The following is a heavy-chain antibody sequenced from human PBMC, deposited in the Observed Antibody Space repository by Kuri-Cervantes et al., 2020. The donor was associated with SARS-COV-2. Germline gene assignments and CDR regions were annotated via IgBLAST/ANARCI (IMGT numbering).Heavy chain of an antibody. Sequence: GESLKISCAASGFTFSGHWIHWVRQAPGKGLVWVSRINPDGSYTNNADSVKGRFTLSRDNAKNMLFLQMNSLRAEDTAVYYCVRDGDHWNFDYWGHGTQVTVSS. CDR3: VRDGDHWNFDY. D-gene: IGHD1-1*01. V-gene: IGHV3-74*01. J-gene: IGHJ4*01. CDR2: INPDGSYT. CDR1: GFTFSGHW.